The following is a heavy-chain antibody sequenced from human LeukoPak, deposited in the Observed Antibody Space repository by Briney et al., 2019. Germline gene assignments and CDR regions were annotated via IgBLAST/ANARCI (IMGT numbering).Heavy chain of an antibody. CDR2: INPNSGGT. CDR3: ARDHTDTAMIMGGWFDP. Sequence: ASVKVSCKASGYTFTGYYMHWVRQAPGQGLEWMGWINPNSGGTNYAQKFQGRVTMTRDTSISTAYMELSSLRSEDTAVYYCARDHTDTAMIMGGWFDPWGQGTLVTVSS. D-gene: IGHD5-18*01. CDR1: GYTFTGYY. J-gene: IGHJ5*02. V-gene: IGHV1-2*02.